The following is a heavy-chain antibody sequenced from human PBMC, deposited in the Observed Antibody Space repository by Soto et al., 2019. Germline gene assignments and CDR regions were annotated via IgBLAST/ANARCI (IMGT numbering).Heavy chain of an antibody. CDR2: IYSGGST. CDR3: ARDRTGSAYYYGMDV. J-gene: IGHJ6*02. D-gene: IGHD3-9*01. V-gene: IGHV3-53*01. Sequence: EVQLVESGGGLIQPGGSLRLSCAASGFTVSSNYMSWVRQAPGKGLEWVSVIYSGGSTYYADSVKGRFTISIDNSKNTLYLQMNSLRAEDTAVYYCARDRTGSAYYYGMDVWGQGTTVTVSS. CDR1: GFTVSSNY.